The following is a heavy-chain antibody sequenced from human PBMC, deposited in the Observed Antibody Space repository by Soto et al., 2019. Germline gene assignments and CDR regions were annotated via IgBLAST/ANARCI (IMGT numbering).Heavy chain of an antibody. CDR1: GFTFSSYD. V-gene: IGHV3-23*01. CDR3: AKGDWSGGRCYRGFDY. CDR2: GSASGSIT. Sequence: EVQVLESGGGLVQPGGSLRLSCAASGFTFSSYDMSWVRQAPGKGLEWVSGGSASGSITSYADSAKGRFTISRDNAKNTMCLQMNSLRAEDTAVYFCAKGDWSGGRCYRGFDYWGQGTLVTVSS. D-gene: IGHD2-15*01. J-gene: IGHJ4*02.